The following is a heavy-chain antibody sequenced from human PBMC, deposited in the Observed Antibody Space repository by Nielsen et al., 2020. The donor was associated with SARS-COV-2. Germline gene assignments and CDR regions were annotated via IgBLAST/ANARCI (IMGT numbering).Heavy chain of an antibody. J-gene: IGHJ4*02. V-gene: IGHV1-2*02. CDR3: ARDRLGVNDY. CDR2: INPNSGGT. CDR1: GYTFTGYY. D-gene: IGHD7-27*01. Sequence: ASVKVSCKASGYTFTGYYMHWVRQAPGQGLEWMGWINPNSGGTNYLQKIQGRVSMTTDTSTSTAYMELSSLTSDDTAVYYCARDRLGVNDYWGQGTLVTVSS.